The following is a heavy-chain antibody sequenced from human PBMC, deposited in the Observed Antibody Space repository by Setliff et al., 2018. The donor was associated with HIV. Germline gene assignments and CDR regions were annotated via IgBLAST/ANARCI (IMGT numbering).Heavy chain of an antibody. CDR3: ARVPVPGANWFDP. Sequence: PSETLSLTCTVSNGSISSGNHYWSWIRQHPGKGLEWIGYIFYRGSTYYNPSLKSRITISVDRSKNLFSLKLISVTAADQGVYYCARVPVPGANWFDPWGLGTLVTVSS. CDR2: IFYRGST. J-gene: IGHJ5*02. V-gene: IGHV4-30-4*08. CDR1: NGSISSGNHY.